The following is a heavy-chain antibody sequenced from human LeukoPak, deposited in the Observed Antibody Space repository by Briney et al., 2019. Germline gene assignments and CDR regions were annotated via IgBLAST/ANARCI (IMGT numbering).Heavy chain of an antibody. D-gene: IGHD3-10*01. Sequence: GGSLRLSCAASGFTFNTYTMIWVRLAPGNGLEWVSSISSSSRNIYYADSVEGRFTVSRDNAKNSLYLQMNSLRAEDTAVYYCARGKLWFGETETYYYYGMDVWGTGTTVTVSS. CDR2: ISSSSRNI. CDR1: GFTFNTYT. V-gene: IGHV3-21*01. CDR3: ARGKLWFGETETYYYYGMDV. J-gene: IGHJ6*04.